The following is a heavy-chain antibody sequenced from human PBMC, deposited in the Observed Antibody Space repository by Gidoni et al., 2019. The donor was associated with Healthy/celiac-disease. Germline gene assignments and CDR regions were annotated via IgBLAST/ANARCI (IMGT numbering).Heavy chain of an antibody. CDR2: INHSGST. Sequence: GLEWIGEINHSGSTNYNPSLKSRVTISVDTSKNQFSLKLSSVTAADTAVYYCARGRAGTLPRAARGDWYFDLWGRGTLVTVSS. V-gene: IGHV4-34*01. CDR3: ARGRAGTLPRAARGDWYFDL. D-gene: IGHD3-10*01. J-gene: IGHJ2*01.